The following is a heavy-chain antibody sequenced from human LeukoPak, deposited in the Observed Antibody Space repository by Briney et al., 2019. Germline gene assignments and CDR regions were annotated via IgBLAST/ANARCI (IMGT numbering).Heavy chain of an antibody. V-gene: IGHV3-9*01. CDR2: ISWNSGSI. D-gene: IGHD2-8*01. Sequence: HPGRSLRLSCAASGFTFDDYAMHWVRQAPGKGLEWVSGISWNSGSIGYADSVKGRFTISRDNAKNSLYLQMNSLRAEDTALYYCAKDRAYCTNGVCHCYYYYGMDVWGQGTTVTVSS. CDR1: GFTFDDYA. J-gene: IGHJ6*02. CDR3: AKDRAYCTNGVCHCYYYYGMDV.